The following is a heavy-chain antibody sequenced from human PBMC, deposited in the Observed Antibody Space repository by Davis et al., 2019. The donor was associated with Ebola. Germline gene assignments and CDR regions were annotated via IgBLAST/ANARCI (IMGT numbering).Heavy chain of an antibody. V-gene: IGHV3-21*01. J-gene: IGHJ4*02. CDR2: ISSSSSYI. D-gene: IGHD1-26*01. CDR1: GFTFSSYW. Sequence: GGSLRLSCAASGFTFSSYWMSWVRQAPGKGLEWVSSISSSSSYIYYADSVKGRFTISRDNAKNSLYLQMNSLRAEDTAVYYCARESGPSFFDYWGQGTLVTVSS. CDR3: ARESGPSFFDY.